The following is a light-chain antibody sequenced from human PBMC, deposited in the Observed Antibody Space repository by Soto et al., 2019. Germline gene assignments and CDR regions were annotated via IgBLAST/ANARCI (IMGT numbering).Light chain of an antibody. Sequence: QSALTQPPSASGSPGQSVTISCTGTSSDVGGYNYVSWYQQHPGKAPKLMIHEVTKRPSGVPDRFSGSKSDNTASLTVSGLQAEDEADYYCSSYAGSNNLVFGGGTQLTVL. V-gene: IGLV2-8*01. CDR3: SSYAGSNNLV. J-gene: IGLJ2*01. CDR2: EVT. CDR1: SSDVGGYNY.